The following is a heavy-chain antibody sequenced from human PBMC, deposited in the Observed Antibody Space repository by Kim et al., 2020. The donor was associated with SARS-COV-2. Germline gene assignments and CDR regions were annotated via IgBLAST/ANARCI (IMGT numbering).Heavy chain of an antibody. Sequence: GESLKISCKGSGYSFTSYWIGWVRQMPGKGLEWMGIIYPGDSDTRYSPSFQGQVTISADKSISTAYLQWSSLKASDTAMYYCARLDIVVVPAAHENWFDPWGQGTLVTVSS. CDR3: ARLDIVVVPAAHENWFDP. J-gene: IGHJ5*02. V-gene: IGHV5-51*01. D-gene: IGHD2-2*01. CDR2: IYPGDSDT. CDR1: GYSFTSYW.